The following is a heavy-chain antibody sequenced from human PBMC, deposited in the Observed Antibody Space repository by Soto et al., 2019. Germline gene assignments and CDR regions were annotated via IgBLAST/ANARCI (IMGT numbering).Heavy chain of an antibody. Sequence: QVQLVQSGAEVKKPGSSVKVSCKASGGTFSSYAISWVRQAPGQGLEWMGGSIPIFGTANYAQKFQGRVTITAEKSTSTAYMELSSLRSEDTAVYYCARVLTARQEDRNIKGAYDYWGQGTLVTVSS. CDR2: SIPIFGTA. CDR3: ARVLTARQEDRNIKGAYDY. J-gene: IGHJ4*02. D-gene: IGHD6-6*01. CDR1: GGTFSSYA. V-gene: IGHV1-69*06.